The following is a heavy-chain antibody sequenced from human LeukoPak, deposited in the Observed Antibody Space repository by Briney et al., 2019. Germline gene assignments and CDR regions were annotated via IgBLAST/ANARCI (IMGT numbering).Heavy chain of an antibody. D-gene: IGHD3-3*01. V-gene: IGHV3-23*01. J-gene: IGHJ4*02. CDR1: GFTFSSYA. CDR2: ISGSGGST. Sequence: GGSLRLSCAASGFTFSSYAMSWVRQAPGKGLEWVSAISGSGGSTYYADSVKGRFTISRDNAKNSLYLQMNSLRAEDTALYYCAKGSFFWALDYWGQGTLVTVSS. CDR3: AKGSFFWALDY.